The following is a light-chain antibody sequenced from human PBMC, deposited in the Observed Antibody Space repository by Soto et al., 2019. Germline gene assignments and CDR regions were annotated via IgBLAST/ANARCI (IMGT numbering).Light chain of an antibody. CDR3: QQYDNWPPWT. CDR2: GAS. V-gene: IGKV3-15*01. CDR1: QSVSSN. J-gene: IGKJ1*01. Sequence: DIGMTQAPATLSVSQRVRATLSCRASQSVSSNLAWYQQKPGQAPRLLIYGASTRATGIPARFSGSGSGTEFTLTISSLQSEDFAVYYCQQYDNWPPWTFGQGTKVDI.